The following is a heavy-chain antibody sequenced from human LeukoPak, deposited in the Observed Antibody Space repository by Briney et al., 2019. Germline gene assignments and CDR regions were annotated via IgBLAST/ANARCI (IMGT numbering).Heavy chain of an antibody. V-gene: IGHV4-28*03. J-gene: IGHJ6*03. D-gene: IGHD5-24*01. CDR1: GYSISSSNW. CDR2: IYYSGSI. CDR3: ARDRRDGYKTYYYYYYMDV. Sequence: NPSETLSLTCAVSGYSISSSNWWGWIRQPPGKGLEWIGYIYYSGSIYYNPSLKSRVTISVDTSKNQFSLKLSSVTAADTAVYYCARDRRDGYKTYYYYYYMDVWGKGTTVTISS.